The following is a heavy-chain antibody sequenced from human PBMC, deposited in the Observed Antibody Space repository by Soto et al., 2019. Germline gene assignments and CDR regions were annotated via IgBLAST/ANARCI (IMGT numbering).Heavy chain of an antibody. CDR3: ARVGFGELLYYYYYYMDV. D-gene: IGHD3-10*01. J-gene: IGHJ6*03. CDR2: MNPNSGNT. CDR1: GYTFTSYD. Sequence: QVQLVQSGAEVKKPGASVKVSCKASGYTFTSYDINWVRQATGQGLEWMGWMNPNSGNTGYAQKFQGRLTMNRNTSISTAYMELSSLRSEDTAVYYCARVGFGELLYYYYYYMDVWGKGTTVTVSS. V-gene: IGHV1-8*01.